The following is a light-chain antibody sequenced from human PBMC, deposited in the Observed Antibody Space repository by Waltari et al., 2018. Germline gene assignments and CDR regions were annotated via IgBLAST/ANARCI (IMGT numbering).Light chain of an antibody. V-gene: IGLV2-14*03. CDR2: DVS. J-gene: IGLJ2*01. CDR3: NSYGSGFTVI. Sequence: QSALTQPASVSGSPGQSISISCTGTSSDIGSSAFVSWYQQYPGKSPKLIIYDVSRRPSGISHRFSASKSGNTASLTISGLQAEDEADYYCNSYGSGFTVIFGGGTKLTVL. CDR1: SSDIGSSAF.